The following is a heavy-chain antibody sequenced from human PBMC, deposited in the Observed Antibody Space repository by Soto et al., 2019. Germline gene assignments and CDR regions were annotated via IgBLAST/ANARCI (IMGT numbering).Heavy chain of an antibody. CDR3: ARGEGGPGCFDC. CDR2: ISSSSSTI. J-gene: IGHJ4*02. D-gene: IGHD3-16*01. V-gene: IGHV3-48*01. Sequence: EVQLVESGGGLVQAGGSLRLSCAASGFTFSSYSMNWVRQAPGQGMEWVSYISSSSSTICYADSVKGRFTISRDNAKNSLYLQMNGLRAEDTAVYYCARGEGGPGCFDCWGQGTLVTVSS. CDR1: GFTFSSYS.